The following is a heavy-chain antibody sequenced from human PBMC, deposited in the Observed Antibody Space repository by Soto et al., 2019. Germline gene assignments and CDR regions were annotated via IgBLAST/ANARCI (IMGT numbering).Heavy chain of an antibody. CDR3: ARALGDV. Sequence: SETLSLTCAVYGGSFSGYYWSWIRQPPGKGLEWIGEINHSGSTNYNPSLKSRVTISVDTSKNQFSLKLSSVTAADTAVYYCARALGDVWGQGTTGTVSS. D-gene: IGHD7-27*01. CDR2: INHSGST. CDR1: GGSFSGYY. V-gene: IGHV4-34*01. J-gene: IGHJ6*02.